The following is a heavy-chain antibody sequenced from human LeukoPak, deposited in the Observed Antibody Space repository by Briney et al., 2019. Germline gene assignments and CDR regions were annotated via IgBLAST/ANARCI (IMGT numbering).Heavy chain of an antibody. D-gene: IGHD6-19*01. CDR2: IFASGSF. V-gene: IGHV4-4*07. Sequence: SVTLSLTCTASGGSISSYYWSWIRQPAGKGLEWIGRIFASGSFNYNPSLKSRVTMSVDTSKNQFSLKLSSVTAADTAVYYCAKSGWYSDYYYGMDVWGQGTTVTVS. J-gene: IGHJ6*02. CDR3: AKSGWYSDYYYGMDV. CDR1: GGSISSYY.